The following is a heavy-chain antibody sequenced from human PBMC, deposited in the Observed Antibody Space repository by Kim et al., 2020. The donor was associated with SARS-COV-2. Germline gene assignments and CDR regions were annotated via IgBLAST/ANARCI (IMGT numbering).Heavy chain of an antibody. CDR3: ARLAKSAERYFDL. CDR1: GGFVSTSGYF. Sequence: SKTLSLTCSVSGGFVSTSGYFWAWIRQPPGRGLEWIGMIYYSGSTFYSPSLKGRVTISVDLSWNHFSLTLRSATAADMGVYYCARLAKSAERYFDLWGRGTLVTVSS. CDR2: IYYSGST. J-gene: IGHJ2*01. V-gene: IGHV4-39*02.